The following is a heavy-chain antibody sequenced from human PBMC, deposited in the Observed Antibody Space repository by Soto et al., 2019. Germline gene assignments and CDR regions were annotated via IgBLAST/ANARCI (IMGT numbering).Heavy chain of an antibody. CDR3: ARAPETPTIFGVVRPYFFNP. V-gene: IGHV4-31*02. CDR2: IFYSGSF. D-gene: IGHD3-3*01. CDR1: PVAIRGGDSS. J-gene: IGHJ5*02. Sequence: LADTSSLSPVAIRGGDSSWHFIRQPPGKGLEWMGYIFYSGSFYYTPSLRGRVMMSADTSKNQFYLRLSSVTAADTAVYYCARAPETPTIFGVVRPYFFNPWGQG.